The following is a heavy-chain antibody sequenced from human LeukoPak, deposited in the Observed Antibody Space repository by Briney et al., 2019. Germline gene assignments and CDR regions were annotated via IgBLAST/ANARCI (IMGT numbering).Heavy chain of an antibody. CDR2: ISAYNGNT. D-gene: IGHD5-12*01. CDR1: GYTFTSYG. J-gene: IGHJ6*02. V-gene: IGHV1-18*01. CDR3: ARDGLVATPYGMDV. Sequence: GASVKVSCKASGYTFTSYGISWVRQAPGQGLEWMGWISAYNGNTNYAQKLQGRVTMTTDTSTSTAYMELRSPRSDDTAVYYCARDGLVATPYGMDVWGQGTTVTVSS.